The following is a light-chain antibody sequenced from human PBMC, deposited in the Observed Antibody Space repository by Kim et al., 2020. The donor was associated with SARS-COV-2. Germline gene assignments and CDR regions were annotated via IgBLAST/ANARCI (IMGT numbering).Light chain of an antibody. Sequence: QSITISCTGTSRDVGGDNYVSWYQHHPGEAPRLMIYNVNKRPPGVSNRFSGSKSGNTASLTISGLQAEDEADYYCSSYASRSSNYVFGAGTKVTVL. CDR1: SRDVGGDNY. CDR3: SSYASRSSNYV. V-gene: IGLV2-14*03. J-gene: IGLJ1*01. CDR2: NVN.